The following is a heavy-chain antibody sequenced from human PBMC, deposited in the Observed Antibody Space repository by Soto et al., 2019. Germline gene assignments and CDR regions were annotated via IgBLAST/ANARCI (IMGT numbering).Heavy chain of an antibody. V-gene: IGHV3-30-3*01. CDR1: GFTFSSYA. CDR3: ARDRPSIYYDSSGYYLSYYFDY. Sequence: PGGSLRLSCAASGFTFSSYAMHWVRQAPGKGLEWVAVISYDGSNKYYADSVKGRFTISRDNSKNTLYLQMNSLRAEDTAVYYCARDRPSIYYDSSGYYLSYYFDYWGQGTLVTVSS. CDR2: ISYDGSNK. J-gene: IGHJ4*02. D-gene: IGHD3-22*01.